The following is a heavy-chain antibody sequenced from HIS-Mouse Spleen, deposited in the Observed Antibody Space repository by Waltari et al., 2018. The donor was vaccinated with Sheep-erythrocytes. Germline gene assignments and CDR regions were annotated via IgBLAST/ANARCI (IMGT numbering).Heavy chain of an antibody. D-gene: IGHD1-26*01. CDR3: AQTGATTPHFDY. Sequence: QVQLVQSGAEVKKPGSSVKVSCKASGGTFNSYAISWVRQAPGQGLEWMGRIIPILGIANYEQKFQGRVTITADKSTSTAYMELSSLRSEDTAVYYCAQTGATTPHFDYWGQGTLVTVSS. CDR2: IIPILGIA. J-gene: IGHJ4*02. CDR1: GGTFNSYA. V-gene: IGHV1-69*04.